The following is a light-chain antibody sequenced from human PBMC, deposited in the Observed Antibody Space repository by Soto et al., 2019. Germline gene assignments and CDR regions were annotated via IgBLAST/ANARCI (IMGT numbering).Light chain of an antibody. V-gene: IGKV3-11*01. CDR1: QSVSSY. Sequence: EIVLTQSPATLSLSPGERATLSCRASQSVSSYLAWYQQKPGQAPRLLIYDASNRATGIPARFSGSGSGTDFTLTISSLEPEDFAVYYCQHYNTWPLSFGGGTKVEI. CDR3: QHYNTWPLS. J-gene: IGKJ4*01. CDR2: DAS.